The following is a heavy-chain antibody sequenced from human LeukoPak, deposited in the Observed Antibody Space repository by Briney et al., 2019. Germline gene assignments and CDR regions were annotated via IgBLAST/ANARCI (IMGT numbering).Heavy chain of an antibody. V-gene: IGHV1-18*01. CDR3: ARTSAYGSSWHSY. J-gene: IGHJ4*02. Sequence: GATVKVSCKASGYTFTNYAISWVRQAPGHGLEWMGWISVYNGNTDYAQKLQGRVTMTTDTSTNTAYMELRSLRSDDTAVYYCARTSAYGSSWHSYWGQGTLVTVSS. CDR2: ISVYNGNT. CDR1: GYTFTNYA. D-gene: IGHD6-13*01.